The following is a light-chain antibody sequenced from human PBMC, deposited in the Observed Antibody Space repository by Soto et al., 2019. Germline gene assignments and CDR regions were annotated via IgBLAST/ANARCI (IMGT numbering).Light chain of an antibody. CDR2: GAS. CDR3: QPYNNWPLT. Sequence: EIVMTQSPATLSVSPVERATLSCRASQSVSSNLAWYQQKPGQAPRLLIYGASTRATGIPAGFSGSGSGTEFTLTISSLQSEDFAVYYCQPYNNWPLTFGGGTKVEIK. V-gene: IGKV3D-15*01. CDR1: QSVSSN. J-gene: IGKJ4*01.